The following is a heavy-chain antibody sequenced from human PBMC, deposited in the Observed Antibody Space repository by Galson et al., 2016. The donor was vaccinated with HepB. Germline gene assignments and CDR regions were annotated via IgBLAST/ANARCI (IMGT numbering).Heavy chain of an antibody. CDR1: GYSFTSYW. CDR3: ARTSMVFRTGEINLDY. V-gene: IGHV5-51*01. J-gene: IGHJ4*02. Sequence: QSGAEVKKPEESLKISCKGSGYSFTSYWIAWVRQMPGKGLEWMGTIYLGDSDTKYSPSFQGQVTISADKSISTAYLQWSSLKASDTAMYYCARTSMVFRTGEINLDYWGQGTLVTVSS. CDR2: IYLGDSDT. D-gene: IGHD5-18*01.